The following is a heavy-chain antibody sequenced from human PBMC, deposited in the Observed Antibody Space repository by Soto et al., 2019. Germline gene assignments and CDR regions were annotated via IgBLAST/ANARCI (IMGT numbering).Heavy chain of an antibody. CDR3: ANHLCAGLIYYVDV. D-gene: IGHD2-2*01. CDR1: GFTFSNHA. J-gene: IGHJ6*03. Sequence: EVQLLESGGGLVRPGGSLRLSCAASGFTFSNHAMSWVRQAPGKGLEWVSGISGRGGTTFYADSVMGRFTISRDNSENTLYLQMNTVTAEDTAVYYCANHLCAGLIYYVDVWGKGTTVIVSS. V-gene: IGHV3-23*01. CDR2: ISGRGGTT.